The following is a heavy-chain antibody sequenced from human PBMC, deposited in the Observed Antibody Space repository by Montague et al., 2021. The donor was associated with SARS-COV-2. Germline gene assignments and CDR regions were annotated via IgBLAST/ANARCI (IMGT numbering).Heavy chain of an antibody. D-gene: IGHD3-16*01. CDR2: ISGGGAST. CDR1: GFSFAGYS. CDR3: AKHSAFHTYYCDMHL. Sequence: SLRLSCAASGFSFAGYSLSWVRQAPGQGLEWVSGISGGGASTYYVDSVKGRFTISRDNPKNTVYLQMNSLRAEDTAVYYCAKHSAFHTYYCDMHLWGQGTTVTVSS. V-gene: IGHV3-23*01. J-gene: IGHJ6*02.